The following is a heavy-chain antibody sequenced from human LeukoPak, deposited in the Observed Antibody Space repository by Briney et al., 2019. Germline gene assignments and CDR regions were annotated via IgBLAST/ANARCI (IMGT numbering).Heavy chain of an antibody. CDR1: GGSFSGYY. Sequence: SETLSLTCAAYGGSFSGYYWSWIRQPPGKGLEWIGEINHSGSTNYNPSLKSRVTISVDTSKNQFSLKLSSVTAADTAVYYCARAPYAGAIDAFDIWGQGTMVTVSS. CDR3: ARAPYAGAIDAFDI. J-gene: IGHJ3*02. CDR2: INHSGST. V-gene: IGHV4-34*01. D-gene: IGHD1-26*01.